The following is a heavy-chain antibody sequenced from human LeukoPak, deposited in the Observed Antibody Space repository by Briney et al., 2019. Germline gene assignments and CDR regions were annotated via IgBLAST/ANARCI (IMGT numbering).Heavy chain of an antibody. CDR1: GFTISSYW. CDR2: IRQDGNEK. V-gene: IGHV3-7*04. J-gene: IGHJ3*01. Sequence: RTGGSLRLSCAASGFTISSYWMTWVRQAPGKGLEWVDNIRQDGNEKYYVDSVKGRFTISRDNAKNSLYLQMNSLRAEDTAVFYCARDLTYYFDSSGYYYDALDVWGQGTVVTVSS. D-gene: IGHD3-22*01. CDR3: ARDLTYYFDSSGYYYDALDV.